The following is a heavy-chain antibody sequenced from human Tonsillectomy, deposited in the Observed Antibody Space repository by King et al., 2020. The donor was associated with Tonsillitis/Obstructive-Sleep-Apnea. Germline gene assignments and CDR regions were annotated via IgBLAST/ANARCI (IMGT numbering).Heavy chain of an antibody. CDR3: ARDLRGVGRSLDY. CDR2: INTNTGNP. Sequence: QLVQSGSELKKPGASVKVSCKASGYTFTTYGMNWVRQAPGRGLEWMGWINTNTGNPTYGQGFTGRFVFSLDTSVSTAYLQIGSLKAEDTAVYYCARDLRGVGRSLDYWGQGTLVTVSS. J-gene: IGHJ4*02. V-gene: IGHV7-4-1*01. D-gene: IGHD1-26*01. CDR1: GYTFTTYG.